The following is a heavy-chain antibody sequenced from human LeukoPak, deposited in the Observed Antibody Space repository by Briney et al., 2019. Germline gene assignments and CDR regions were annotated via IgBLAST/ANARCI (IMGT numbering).Heavy chain of an antibody. V-gene: IGHV3-7*03. CDR1: GFTFSNFW. CDR2: IRGNGNDK. Sequence: GRSLRLSCTVSGFTFSNFWMTWVRQTPGKGLEWVANIRGNGNDKNYVDSVKGRFTISRDNAKNSFYRQMNSLRADDTAVYYCARDYNYCPADSWGQGTLVTVSS. D-gene: IGHD3-22*01. CDR3: ARDYNYCPADS. J-gene: IGHJ4*02.